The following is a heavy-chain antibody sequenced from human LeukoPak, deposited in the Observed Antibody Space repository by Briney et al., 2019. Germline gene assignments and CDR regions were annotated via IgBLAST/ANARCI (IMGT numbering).Heavy chain of an antibody. CDR2: INPSGST. CDR3: ATRVSSGWYWGQLDWFDP. J-gene: IGHJ5*02. V-gene: IGHV4-34*01. Sequence: SETLSLTCAVYGGSFSGYYWSWSRQPAGKGLKWIGEINPSGSTNYNPSLKSRVTISVDTSKNQFSLKLSSVTAADTAVYYCATRVSSGWYWGQLDWFDPWGQGTLVTVSS. CDR1: GGSFSGYY. D-gene: IGHD6-19*01.